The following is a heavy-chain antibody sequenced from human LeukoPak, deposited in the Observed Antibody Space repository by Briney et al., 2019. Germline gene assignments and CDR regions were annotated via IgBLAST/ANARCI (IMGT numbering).Heavy chain of an antibody. D-gene: IGHD6-25*01. Sequence: GGTLRLSCAASGFTFSSFAMSWIRQAPGKGLEWVSSIDKIGVGTYYADSVRGRFTISRDNSKNTLFLQMNSLRAEDTAVYYCAGERPDYWGQGTLVTVSS. CDR3: AGERPDY. J-gene: IGHJ4*02. CDR1: GFTFSSFA. CDR2: IDKIGVGT. V-gene: IGHV3-23*01.